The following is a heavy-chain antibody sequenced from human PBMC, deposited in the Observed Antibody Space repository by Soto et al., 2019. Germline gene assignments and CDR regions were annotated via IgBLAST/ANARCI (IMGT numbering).Heavy chain of an antibody. V-gene: IGHV3-23*01. Sequence: YGISWVRQNPGKGLEWVSAISGSGGSTYYADSVKGRFTISRDNSKNTLYLQMNSLRAEDTAVYYCAKDSPPGLRYIDGYSTGTDYWGQGTLV. CDR2: ISGSGGST. CDR1: YG. D-gene: IGHD3-9*01. CDR3: AKDSPPGLRYIDGYSTGTDY. J-gene: IGHJ4*02.